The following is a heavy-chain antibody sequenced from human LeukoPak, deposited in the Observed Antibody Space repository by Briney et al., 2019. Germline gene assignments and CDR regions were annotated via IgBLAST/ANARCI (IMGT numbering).Heavy chain of an antibody. Sequence: LPGGSLRLSCAASGFTFSSYAMHWVRQAPGKGLEWVAVISYDGSNKYYADSVKGRFTISRDNSKNTLYLQMNSLRAEDTAVYYCARGPQIVATSDDAFDIWGQGTMVTVSS. V-gene: IGHV3-30-3*01. CDR3: ARGPQIVATSDDAFDI. CDR2: ISYDGSNK. J-gene: IGHJ3*02. CDR1: GFTFSSYA. D-gene: IGHD5-12*01.